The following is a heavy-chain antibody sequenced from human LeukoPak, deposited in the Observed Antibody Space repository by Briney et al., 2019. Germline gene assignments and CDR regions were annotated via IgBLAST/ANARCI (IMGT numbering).Heavy chain of an antibody. J-gene: IGHJ4*02. Sequence: SETLSLTCAVYGGSFSGYYWSWIRQPPGKGLEWIGEINHSGSTNYNPSLKSRVTISVDTSKNQFTLKLSSVTAADTAVYYCARFCATHNHDYWGQGTLVTVSS. V-gene: IGHV4-34*01. CDR3: ARFCATHNHDY. D-gene: IGHD1-14*01. CDR1: GGSFSGYY. CDR2: INHSGST.